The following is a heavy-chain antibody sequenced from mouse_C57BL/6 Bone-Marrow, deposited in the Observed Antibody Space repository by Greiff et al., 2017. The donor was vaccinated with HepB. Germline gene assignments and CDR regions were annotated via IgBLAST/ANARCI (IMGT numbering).Heavy chain of an antibody. Sequence: EVQLQQSGTVLARPGASVKMSCKTSGYTFTSYWMHWVKQRPGQGLEWIGAIYPGNSDTSYNQKFKGKAKLTAVTSASTAYMELSSLTNEDSAVYYCTIRENYFDYGGQGTTLTVSS. CDR2: IYPGNSDT. CDR3: TIRENYFDY. D-gene: IGHD2-12*01. CDR1: GYTFTSYW. V-gene: IGHV1-5*01. J-gene: IGHJ2*01.